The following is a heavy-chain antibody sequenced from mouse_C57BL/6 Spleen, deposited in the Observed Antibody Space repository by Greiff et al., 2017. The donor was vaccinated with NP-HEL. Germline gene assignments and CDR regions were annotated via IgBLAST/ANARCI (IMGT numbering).Heavy chain of an antibody. CDR1: GFTFSSYA. CDR3: ARDQGGYDYGSMDY. CDR2: ISDGGSYT. V-gene: IGHV5-4*01. Sequence: EVQLVESGGGLVKPGGSLKLSCAASGFTFSSYAMSWVRQTPEKRLEWVATISDGGSYTYYPDNVKGRFTISRDNAKNNLYLQMSHLKSEDTAMYYCARDQGGYDYGSMDYWGQGTSVTVSS. D-gene: IGHD2-4*01. J-gene: IGHJ4*01.